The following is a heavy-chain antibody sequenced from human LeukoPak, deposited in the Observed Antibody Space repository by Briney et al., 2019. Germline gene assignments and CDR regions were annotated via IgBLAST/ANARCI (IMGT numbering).Heavy chain of an antibody. CDR1: GGSISSYY. CDR2: IHYSGST. V-gene: IGHV4-59*01. D-gene: IGHD5-12*01. Sequence: PSETLSLTCTVSGGSISSYYWSCIRQPPGKGLEWIGDIHYSGSTNYNPSLRSRVTISVDTSKNQFSLKLSSVTAADTAVYYCARVLPVATTPTQAFDIWGQGTLVTVSS. J-gene: IGHJ3*02. CDR3: ARVLPVATTPTQAFDI.